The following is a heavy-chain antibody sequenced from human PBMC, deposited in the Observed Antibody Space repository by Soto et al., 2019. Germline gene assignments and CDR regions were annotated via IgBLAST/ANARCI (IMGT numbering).Heavy chain of an antibody. D-gene: IGHD4-17*01. J-gene: IGHJ6*01. CDR3: ARDLTTVLDV. V-gene: IGHV1-18*01. Sequence: QVHLVQSGAEVKKPGASVKVSCKASGYTFTSCGISCVRQAPGQGLEWMGLINTYNGYTNYPQNFQGRVTMTTDTSTGTVYMELMSLTSDETAVYYCARDLTTVLDVWGQGTTVTVSS. CDR2: INTYNGYT. CDR1: GYTFTSCG.